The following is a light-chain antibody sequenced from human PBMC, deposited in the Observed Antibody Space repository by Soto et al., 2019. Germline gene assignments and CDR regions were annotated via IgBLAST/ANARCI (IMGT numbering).Light chain of an antibody. J-gene: IGLJ2*01. CDR1: SSDVGDYNC. V-gene: IGLV2-8*01. Sequence: QSALTQPPSASGSPGQSVTISCTGTSSDVGDYNCVSWYQQHPGKAPKLMIYEVSKRPSGVPDRFSGSKSGNTASLTVSGLRAEDEADYYCSSYAGSNTVVFGGGTKVTVL. CDR3: SSYAGSNTVV. CDR2: EVS.